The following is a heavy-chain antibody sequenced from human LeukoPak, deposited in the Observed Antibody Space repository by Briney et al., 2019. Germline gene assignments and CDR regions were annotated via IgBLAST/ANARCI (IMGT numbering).Heavy chain of an antibody. CDR3: AREAALQPFFDY. D-gene: IGHD4-11*01. Sequence: PGGSPRLSCAASGFTFSSYAMHWVRQAPGKGLEWVAVISYDGSNKYYADSVKGRFTISRDNSKNTLYLQMNSLRAEDTAVYYCAREAALQPFFDYWGQGTLVTVSS. CDR2: ISYDGSNK. V-gene: IGHV3-30-3*01. CDR1: GFTFSSYA. J-gene: IGHJ4*02.